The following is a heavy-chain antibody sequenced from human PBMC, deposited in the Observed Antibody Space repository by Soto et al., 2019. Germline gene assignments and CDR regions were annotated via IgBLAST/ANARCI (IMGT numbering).Heavy chain of an antibody. CDR3: VRVYASDSGVHLDF. D-gene: IGHD3-22*01. CDR2: IGAGDGKT. CDR1: GYRFTHYV. Sequence: QVQLVQSGTEVKKPGASVKVSCKASGYRFTHYVIHWVRQAPGQRLEWMGWIGAGDGKTYYSQNFQGRVTITKDTSASTAYMELSSLISEDTAVYYCVRVYASDSGVHLDFWGQGTLVTVSS. V-gene: IGHV1-3*01. J-gene: IGHJ4*02.